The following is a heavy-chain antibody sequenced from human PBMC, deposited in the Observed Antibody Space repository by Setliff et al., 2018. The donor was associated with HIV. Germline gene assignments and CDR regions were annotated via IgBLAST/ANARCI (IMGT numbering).Heavy chain of an antibody. CDR2: IQYGDIS. Sequence: SETLSLTCTVSGGSISNYYWTWIRQPPGKGPEWIASIQYGDISHYNPSLQSRVTISVDTSTKKFSLYLSSVNETDTAVYYCARSGYTSGFYWVFGAFGVWGQGKRGTVS. CDR1: GGSISNYY. V-gene: IGHV4-59*01. J-gene: IGHJ3*01. D-gene: IGHD3-22*01. CDR3: ARSGYTSGFYWVFGAFGV.